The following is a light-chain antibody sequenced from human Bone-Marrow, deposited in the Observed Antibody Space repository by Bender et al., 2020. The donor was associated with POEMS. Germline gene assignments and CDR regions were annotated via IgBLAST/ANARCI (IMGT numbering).Light chain of an antibody. J-gene: IGLJ2*01. CDR1: TSDLSDYTH. CDR3: SSFGGRDNLVV. CDR2: EVS. V-gene: IGLV2-8*01. Sequence: QSALTQPPSASGSPGQSVTISCTGTTSDLSDYTHVSWYQQHPGKAPKLIIYEVSRRPSGVPDRFSGSKSGSTASLTVSGLQGEDEADYYCSSFGGRDNLVVFGGGTKLTVL.